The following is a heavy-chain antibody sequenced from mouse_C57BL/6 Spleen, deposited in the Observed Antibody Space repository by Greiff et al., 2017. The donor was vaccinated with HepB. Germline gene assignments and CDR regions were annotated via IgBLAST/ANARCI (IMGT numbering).Heavy chain of an antibody. Sequence: VQLQQSGTVLARPGASVKMSCKTSGYTFTSYWMHWVKQRPGQGLEWIGAIYPGNSDTSYNQKFKGKAKLTAVTSASTAYMELSSLTNEDSAVYYCTRGDYYGSSYNYFDYWGQGTTLTVSS. CDR3: TRGDYYGSSYNYFDY. CDR2: IYPGNSDT. V-gene: IGHV1-5*01. D-gene: IGHD1-1*01. CDR1: GYTFTSYW. J-gene: IGHJ2*01.